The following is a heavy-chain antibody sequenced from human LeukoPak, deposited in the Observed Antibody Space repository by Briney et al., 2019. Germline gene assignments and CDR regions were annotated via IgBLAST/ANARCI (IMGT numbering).Heavy chain of an antibody. CDR3: AREIYSSGWYPSVSYFDY. CDR1: GYTFTSYG. D-gene: IGHD6-19*01. V-gene: IGHV1-18*01. Sequence: ASVTVSCKASGYTFTSYGISWVRQAPGQGLEWMGWISAYNGNTNYAQKLQGRVTMTTDTSTSTANMGLRSLRSDDTAVYYCAREIYSSGWYPSVSYFDYWGQGTLVTVSS. CDR2: ISAYNGNT. J-gene: IGHJ4*02.